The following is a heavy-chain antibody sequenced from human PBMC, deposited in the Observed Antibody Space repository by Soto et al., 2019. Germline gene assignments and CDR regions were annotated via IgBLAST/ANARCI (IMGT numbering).Heavy chain of an antibody. CDR3: ARETYISYSMDV. J-gene: IGHJ6*02. V-gene: IGHV3-33*01. D-gene: IGHD3-3*02. CDR2: IWFDGSNE. Sequence: PGCALRLSCVASGFIFRNYGMHWVRQVPGKGPEWVAAIWFDGSNEKYADSVKGRFSISGDNSKSTLYLQMNSLSAEDTAIYYCARETYISYSMDVWGQGTTVTASS. CDR1: GFIFRNYG.